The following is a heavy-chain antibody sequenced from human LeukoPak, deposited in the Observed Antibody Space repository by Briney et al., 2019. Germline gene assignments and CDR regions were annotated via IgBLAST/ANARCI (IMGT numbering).Heavy chain of an antibody. CDR2: IYYSGST. CDR3: ATDHYGSGSYYTSWFDP. CDR1: GVSISSYY. D-gene: IGHD3-10*01. J-gene: IGHJ5*02. V-gene: IGHV4-59*01. Sequence: PSETLSLTCTVSGVSISSYYWSWIRQPPGKGLEWIGYIYYSGSTNYNPSLKSRVTISVDTSKNQFSLKLSSVTAADTAVYYCATDHYGSGSYYTSWFDPWGQGTLVTVSS.